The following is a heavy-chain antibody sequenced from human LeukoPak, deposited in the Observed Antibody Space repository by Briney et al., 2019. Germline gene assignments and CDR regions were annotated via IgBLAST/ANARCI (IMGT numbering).Heavy chain of an antibody. Sequence: GGSLRLSCAASGFTFDRFTIHWVRQTPGKGLEWVSLINRRGHTFYADSVKGRFTISRDTSKNTVSLQMNSLRAEDTAVYYCAGDKTTGGWYEFDYWGQGTLVTVSS. J-gene: IGHJ4*02. CDR2: INRRGHT. V-gene: IGHV3-43*01. CDR3: AGDKTTGGWYEFDY. CDR1: GFTFDRFT. D-gene: IGHD6-19*01.